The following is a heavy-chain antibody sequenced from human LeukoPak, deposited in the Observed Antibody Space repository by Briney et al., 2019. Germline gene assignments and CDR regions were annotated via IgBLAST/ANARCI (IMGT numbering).Heavy chain of an antibody. V-gene: IGHV4-38-2*02. CDR2: IYHSGST. J-gene: IGHJ4*02. CDR3: ASGVGATGSLDY. CDR1: GYSISSGYY. D-gene: IGHD1-26*01. Sequence: SETLSLTCTVSGYSISSGYYWGWIRQPPGKGLEWIGSIYHSGSTYYNPSLKSRVTISVDTSKNQFSLKLSSVTAADTAVYYCASGVGATGSLDYWGQGTLVTVSS.